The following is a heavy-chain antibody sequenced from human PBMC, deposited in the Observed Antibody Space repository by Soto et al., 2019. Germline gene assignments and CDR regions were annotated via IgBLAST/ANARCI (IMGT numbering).Heavy chain of an antibody. CDR1: GFTFSSYG. D-gene: IGHD5-12*01. Sequence: LSLTCAASGFTFSSYGMHWVRQAPGKGLEWVAVISYDGSNKYYADSVKGRFTISRDNSKNTLYLQMNSLRAEDTAVYYCAKDRGDSGYDFAGMDVWGQGTTVTVSS. V-gene: IGHV3-30*18. J-gene: IGHJ6*02. CDR2: ISYDGSNK. CDR3: AKDRGDSGYDFAGMDV.